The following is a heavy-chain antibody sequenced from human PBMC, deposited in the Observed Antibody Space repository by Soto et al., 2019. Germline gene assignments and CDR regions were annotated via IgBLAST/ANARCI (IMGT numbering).Heavy chain of an antibody. V-gene: IGHV4-31*03. CDR2: IYYSGST. J-gene: IGHJ5*01. Sequence: SETLSLTCTVSGGSISSGGYYWSWIRQQPGKGLEWIGYIYYSGSTYYNPSLKSRVTISVDTSKNQFSLKLSSVTAADTAVYFCARDGVGATPFVSCGQGTLVTVSS. CDR3: ARDGVGATPFVS. CDR1: GGSISSGGYY. D-gene: IGHD1-26*01.